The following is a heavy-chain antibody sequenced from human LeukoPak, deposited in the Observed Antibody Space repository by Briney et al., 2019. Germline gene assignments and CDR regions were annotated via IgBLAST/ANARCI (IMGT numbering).Heavy chain of an antibody. CDR3: AKRMGPTIAATDLDY. CDR1: GFTFSSYA. J-gene: IGHJ4*02. D-gene: IGHD6-13*01. Sequence: GGSLRLSCAASGFTFSSYAMSWVRQAPGKGLEWVSAISGSGGSTYYADSVKGRFTISRDNSKNTLYLQMNSLRPEDTAVYYCAKRMGPTIAATDLDYWGQGALVTVSS. V-gene: IGHV3-23*01. CDR2: ISGSGGST.